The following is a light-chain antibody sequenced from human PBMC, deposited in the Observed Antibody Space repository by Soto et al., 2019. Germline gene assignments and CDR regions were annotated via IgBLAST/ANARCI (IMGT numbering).Light chain of an antibody. CDR2: EVV. J-gene: IGLJ1*01. Sequence: QSALTQPPSASGSPGQSVTISCTGTKSDIGVYDFVSWYQHHPGKAPRLIIYEVVQRPSGVPDRFSGSKSGNTASLTVSGLQAADEADYYCCSYAGSYTPYVFGTGTKVTVL. CDR3: CSYAGSYTPYV. V-gene: IGLV2-8*01. CDR1: KSDIGVYDF.